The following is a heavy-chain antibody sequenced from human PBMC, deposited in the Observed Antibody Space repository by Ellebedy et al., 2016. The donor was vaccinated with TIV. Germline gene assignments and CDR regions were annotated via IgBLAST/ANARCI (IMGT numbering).Heavy chain of an antibody. D-gene: IGHD6-6*01. CDR1: GFTFSSYG. CDR3: ARGVAARRGTLASYFDY. Sequence: GESLKISCAASGFTFSSYGMHWVRQAPGKGLEWVAVISYDGSNKYYADSVKGRFTISRDNSKNTLYLQMNTLRAEDTAVYYCARGVAARRGTLASYFDYWGQGTLVTVSS. CDR2: ISYDGSNK. V-gene: IGHV3-30*03. J-gene: IGHJ4*02.